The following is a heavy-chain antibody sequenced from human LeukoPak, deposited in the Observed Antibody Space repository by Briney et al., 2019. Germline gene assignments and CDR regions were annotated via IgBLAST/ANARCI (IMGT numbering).Heavy chain of an antibody. CDR1: GGSISSGGYY. CDR2: IYYSGST. Sequence: SETLSLTCTVSGGSISSGGYYWSWIRQPPGKGLEWIGNIYYSGSTTYNPSLKSRVTISVDTSKNQFSLKLSSVTAADTAVYYCARDLLQRGYSGYGPRHFDYWGQGTLVTVSS. CDR3: ARDLLQRGYSGYGPRHFDY. V-gene: IGHV4-61*08. D-gene: IGHD5-12*01. J-gene: IGHJ4*02.